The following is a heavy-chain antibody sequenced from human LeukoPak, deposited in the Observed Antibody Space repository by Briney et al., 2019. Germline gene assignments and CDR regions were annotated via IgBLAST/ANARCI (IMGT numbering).Heavy chain of an antibody. CDR2: INPNSGGT. D-gene: IGHD3-22*01. CDR1: GYTFTGYY. J-gene: IGHJ4*02. CDR3: ARDSGNYDSSGTKFDY. Sequence: ASVKVSCKASGYTFTGYYMHWVRQAPGQGLEWMGWINPNSGGTNYAQTFQGRVTMTRDTSISPAYMNLSWLTSDDTAVYYCARDSGNYDSSGTKFDYWGQGTLVTVSS. V-gene: IGHV1-2*02.